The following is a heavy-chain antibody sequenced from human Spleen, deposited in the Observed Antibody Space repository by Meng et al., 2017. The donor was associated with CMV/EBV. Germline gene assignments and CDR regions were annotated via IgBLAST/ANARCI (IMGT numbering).Heavy chain of an antibody. CDR3: ARDNLGYCSSTSCLLGMDV. J-gene: IGHJ6*02. D-gene: IGHD2-2*01. CDR2: ISYDGSKK. V-gene: IGHV3-30*04. Sequence: RSDASEWVRQVPGKGVEWVAVISYDGSKKYYADSVKGRFTISRDNSKNTLYLQMNSLRAEDTAVYYCARDNLGYCSSTSCLLGMDVWGQGTTVTVSS. CDR1: RSDA.